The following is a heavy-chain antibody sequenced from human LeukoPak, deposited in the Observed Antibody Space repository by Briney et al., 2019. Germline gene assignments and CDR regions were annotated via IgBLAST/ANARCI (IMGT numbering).Heavy chain of an antibody. D-gene: IGHD6-13*01. J-gene: IGHJ4*02. V-gene: IGHV3-21*01. CDR2: ISSSSSYI. Sequence: PGGSLRLPCAASGYTFSSYSMNWVRQAPGKGLEWVSSISSSSSYIYYADSVKGRFTISRDNAKNSLYLQMNSLRAEDTAVYYCARVPLAAADHYFDYWGQGTLVTVSS. CDR1: GYTFSSYS. CDR3: ARVPLAAADHYFDY.